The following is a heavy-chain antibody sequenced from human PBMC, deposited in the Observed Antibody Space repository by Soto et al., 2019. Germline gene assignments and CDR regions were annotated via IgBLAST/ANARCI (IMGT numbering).Heavy chain of an antibody. CDR2: IWYDGSNK. V-gene: IGHV3-33*06. Sequence: GGSLRLSCAASGFTSSSYGMHWVRQAPGKGLEWVAVIWYDGSNKYYADSVKGRFTISRDNSKNTLYLQMNSLRAEDTAVYYCAKVKSGIQQRLVYFDYRGQGTLVTVSS. CDR1: GFTSSSYG. CDR3: AKVKSGIQQRLVYFDY. J-gene: IGHJ4*02. D-gene: IGHD6-25*01.